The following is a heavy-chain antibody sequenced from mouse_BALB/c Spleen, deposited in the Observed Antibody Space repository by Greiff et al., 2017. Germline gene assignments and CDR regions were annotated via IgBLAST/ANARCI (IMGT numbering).Heavy chain of an antibody. V-gene: IGHV3-2*02. CDR1: GYSITSDYA. D-gene: IGHD2-14*01. Sequence: VQLQQSGPGLVKPSQSLSLTCTVTGYSITSDYAWNWIRQFPGNKLEWLGYISYSGSTSYNPSLKSRISITRDTSKNQFFLQLNSVTTEDTATYYCARGRYDYFDYWGQGTTLTVSS. CDR2: ISYSGST. J-gene: IGHJ2*01. CDR3: ARGRYDYFDY.